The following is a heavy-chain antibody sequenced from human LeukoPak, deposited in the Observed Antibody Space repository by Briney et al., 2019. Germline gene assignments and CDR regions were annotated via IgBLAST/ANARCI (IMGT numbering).Heavy chain of an antibody. CDR2: IYYSGST. D-gene: IGHD2-8*01. Sequence: SETLSLTCTVSGGSISSSSYYWGWIRQPPGKGLEWIGSIYYSGSTYYNPSLKSRVTISVDTSKNQFSLRLTSVTAADTAVYYCARNGRAQYYYLYYMDVWGTGTTVTVSS. CDR3: ARNGRAQYYYLYYMDV. V-gene: IGHV4-39*07. CDR1: GGSISSSSYY. J-gene: IGHJ6*03.